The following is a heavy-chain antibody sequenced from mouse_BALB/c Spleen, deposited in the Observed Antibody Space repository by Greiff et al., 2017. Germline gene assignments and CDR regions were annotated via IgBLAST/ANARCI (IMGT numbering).Heavy chain of an antibody. Sequence: QVQLQQSGAELAKPGASVKLSCKASGYTFTSYWMHWVKQRPGQGLEWIGEIDPSDSYTNYNQKFKGKATLTVDKSSSTAYMQLSSLTSEDSAVYYCARRDGNSRTMDYWGQGTSVTVSS. D-gene: IGHD2-1*01. V-gene: IGHV1-69*02. CDR3: ARRDGNSRTMDY. CDR1: GYTFTSYW. J-gene: IGHJ4*01. CDR2: IDPSDSYT.